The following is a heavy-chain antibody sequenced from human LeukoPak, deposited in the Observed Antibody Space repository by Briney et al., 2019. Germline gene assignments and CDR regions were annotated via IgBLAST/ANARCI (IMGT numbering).Heavy chain of an antibody. J-gene: IGHJ4*02. V-gene: IGHV3-30*18. CDR2: ISDDGRRK. CDR3: AKKRGAATVPRDFDY. Sequence: GGSLRLSCAASGFSFISYGMHWVRQAPGKGLEWVGVISDDGRRKDYADSVRGRFTISRDNSKDTLYLQMNSLRAEDTAVYYCAKKRGAATVPRDFDYWGQGTLVTVSS. D-gene: IGHD6-13*01. CDR1: GFSFISYG.